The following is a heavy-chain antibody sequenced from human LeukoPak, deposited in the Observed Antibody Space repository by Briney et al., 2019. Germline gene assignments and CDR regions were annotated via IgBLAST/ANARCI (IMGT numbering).Heavy chain of an antibody. CDR2: ISSTSETI. V-gene: IGHV3-48*01. J-gene: IGHJ4*02. CDR3: ARDRVGGSFDF. D-gene: IGHD6-19*01. Sequence: GGSLRLSCAASGFAFSSYAMNWVRQAPGKGLEWVSFISSTSETIYYADSMKGRFTISRDNAENSLYLQTSSLRADDTAVYYCARDRVGGSFDFWGQGTLVTVSS. CDR1: GFAFSSYA.